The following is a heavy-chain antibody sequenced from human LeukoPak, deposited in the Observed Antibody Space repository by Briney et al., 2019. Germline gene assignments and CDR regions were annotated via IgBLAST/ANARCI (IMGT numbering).Heavy chain of an antibody. V-gene: IGHV3-7*03. Sequence: GGSLRLSCAASGFTFSSYWMSWVRQAPGKGLEWVANIKQDGSEKYYVDSVKGRFTISRDNAKNSLYLQMNSLRAEDTALYYCAKDIAENYYYYGMDVWGQGTTVTVSS. CDR3: AKDIAENYYYYGMDV. D-gene: IGHD6-13*01. CDR2: IKQDGSEK. CDR1: GFTFSSYW. J-gene: IGHJ6*02.